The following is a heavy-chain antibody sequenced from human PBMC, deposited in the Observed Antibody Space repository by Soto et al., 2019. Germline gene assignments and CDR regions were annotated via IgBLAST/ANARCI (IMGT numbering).Heavy chain of an antibody. CDR2: ISHSGST. CDR3: ARGGDDYDYGVDV. D-gene: IGHD3-16*01. CDR1: GGSFNGYH. Sequence: LPETLSLTCDVYGGSFNGYHWSWIRQPPGKGLEWIGEISHSGSTDYNPSLKSRVTISVDTSKNQFSLRVTSVTAADTAVYYCARGGDDYDYGVDVWGQGTTVTVSS. V-gene: IGHV4-34*01. J-gene: IGHJ6*02.